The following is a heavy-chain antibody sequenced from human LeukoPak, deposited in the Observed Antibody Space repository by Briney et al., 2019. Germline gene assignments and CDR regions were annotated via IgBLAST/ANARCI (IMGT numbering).Heavy chain of an antibody. J-gene: IGHJ4*02. CDR3: ARDGTTADY. CDR2: ISWNSGSI. Sequence: PGRSLRLSCAASGFTFDDYAMHWVRQAPGKGLEWVSGISWNSGSIGYADSVKGRFTISRDNAKNSLYLQMNSLRAEDTALYYCARDGTTADYWGQGTLVTVSS. CDR1: GFTFDDYA. V-gene: IGHV3-9*01. D-gene: IGHD1-1*01.